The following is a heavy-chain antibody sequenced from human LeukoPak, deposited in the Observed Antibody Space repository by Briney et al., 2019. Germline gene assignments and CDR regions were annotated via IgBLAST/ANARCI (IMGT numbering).Heavy chain of an antibody. CDR2: IFYSGST. J-gene: IGHJ4*02. CDR1: GASIGSGGYY. CDR3: ARALTTTGSDY. D-gene: IGHD4-17*01. V-gene: IGHV4-31*03. Sequence: SETLSLTCTVSGASIGSGGYYWSWIRQHPGKGLEWIGCIFYSGSTFYNPSLKSRVTISVDTSKNQFSLKLSSVTAADTVVYYCARALTTTGSDYWGQGTLVTVYS.